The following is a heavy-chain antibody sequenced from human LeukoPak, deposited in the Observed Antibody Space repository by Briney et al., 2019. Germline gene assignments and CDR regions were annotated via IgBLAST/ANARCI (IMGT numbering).Heavy chain of an antibody. CDR3: AQQVGYCSSGSCYFTY. CDR2: IGNNGGGI. Sequence: GGSLRLSCAASGFTFSTYTMYWVRHPPGKRLEWVSIIGNNGGGIHYADSVRGRFTISRDDSKNALYLQMNSLRVEDTAVYYCAQQVGYCSSGSCYFTYWGQGTLVTVSS. J-gene: IGHJ1*01. CDR1: GFTFSTYT. V-gene: IGHV3-23*01. D-gene: IGHD2-15*01.